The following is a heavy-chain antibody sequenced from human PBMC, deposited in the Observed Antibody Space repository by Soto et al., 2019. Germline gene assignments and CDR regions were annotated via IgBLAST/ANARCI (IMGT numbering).Heavy chain of an antibody. J-gene: IGHJ4*02. D-gene: IGHD6-19*01. Sequence: SETLSLTWTVFGGSISSGGYYWSWLRQHPGKGPEWIGYIFDSGTTYYNPSLKSRVTISVDPSKSQFSLRLTSVTATDTAVYYCASQASGWYPDYWGQGTLVTVSS. CDR3: ASQASGWYPDY. CDR2: IFDSGTT. V-gene: IGHV4-31*02. CDR1: GGSISSGGYY.